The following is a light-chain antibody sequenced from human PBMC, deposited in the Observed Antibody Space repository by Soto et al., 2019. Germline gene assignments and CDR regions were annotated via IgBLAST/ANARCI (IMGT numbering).Light chain of an antibody. J-gene: IGKJ5*01. CDR1: QTVSSY. CDR3: QQYGTSPIT. Sequence: NVLTQSPGTLSLSPGERATLSCRASQTVSSYLTWYQQRPGQAPRLLIYGASKRATGIPDRFSGSGSGTDFTLTISRLEPEDFALYYCQQYGTSPITFGHGTRLEIK. CDR2: GAS. V-gene: IGKV3-20*01.